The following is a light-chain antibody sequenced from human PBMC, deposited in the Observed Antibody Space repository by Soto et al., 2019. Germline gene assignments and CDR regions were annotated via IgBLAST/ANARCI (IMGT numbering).Light chain of an antibody. CDR3: SSYAASSTLFV. CDR1: NTDVGGYDY. J-gene: IGLJ1*01. CDR2: EVS. Sequence: LTQPASVSGSPGQSITISCTGANTDVGGYDYVSWYQLHPGKAPKVLISEVSNRPSGVSNRFSGSKSGNTASLTISGLQAEDEADYFCSSYAASSTLFVFGSGTKV. V-gene: IGLV2-14*01.